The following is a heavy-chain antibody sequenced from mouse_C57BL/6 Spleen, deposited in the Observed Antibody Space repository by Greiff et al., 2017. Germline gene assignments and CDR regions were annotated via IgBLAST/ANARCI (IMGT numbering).Heavy chain of an antibody. Sequence: EVMLVESGGDLVKPGGSLKLSCAASGFTFSSYGMSWVRQTPDKRLEWVATISSGGSYTYYPDSVKGRFTISRDNAKHNLYLQMSSLKSEDTAMYYCARITTVDHWYFDVWGTGTTVTVSS. CDR2: ISSGGSYT. CDR3: ARITTVDHWYFDV. D-gene: IGHD1-1*01. J-gene: IGHJ1*03. V-gene: IGHV5-6*01. CDR1: GFTFSSYG.